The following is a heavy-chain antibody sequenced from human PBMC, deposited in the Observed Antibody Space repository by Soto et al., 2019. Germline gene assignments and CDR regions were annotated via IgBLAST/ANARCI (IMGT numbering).Heavy chain of an antibody. CDR1: GGSFSGYY. CDR3: AYLRGFTGYPGD. V-gene: IGHV4-34*10. D-gene: IGHD3-16*01. Sequence: SETLSLTCAVYGGSFSGYYWSWIRQPPGKGLEWIGEINHSGSTNYNPSLKSRLTISVDKSKNEFYLKMRSATAADTAVYYCAYLRGFTGYPGDWGQGNLVTVYS. J-gene: IGHJ4*02. CDR2: INHSGST.